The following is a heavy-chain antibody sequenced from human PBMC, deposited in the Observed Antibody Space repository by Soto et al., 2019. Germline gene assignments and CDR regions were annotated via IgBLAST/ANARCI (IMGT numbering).Heavy chain of an antibody. CDR3: AKDGRRFSQSKDWFDP. D-gene: IGHD3-3*01. Sequence: QPGGSLRLSCAASGFTFSSYDMHWVRQAPGKGLEWVAVISYDGSNKYYADSVKGRFTISRDNSKNTLYLQMNSLRAEDTAVYYCAKDGRRFSQSKDWFDPWGQGTLVTVSS. V-gene: IGHV3-30*18. J-gene: IGHJ5*02. CDR1: GFTFSSYD. CDR2: ISYDGSNK.